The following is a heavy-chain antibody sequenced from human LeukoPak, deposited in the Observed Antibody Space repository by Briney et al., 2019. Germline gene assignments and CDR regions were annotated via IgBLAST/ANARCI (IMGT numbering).Heavy chain of an antibody. CDR1: GGSISSSSYY. CDR2: IYYSGST. V-gene: IGHV4-39*01. J-gene: IGHJ4*02. D-gene: IGHD3-3*01. CDR3: ARVGGGYDFWSGYSRGGLDYYFDY. Sequence: SETLSLTCTVSGGSISSSSYYWGWIRQPPGKGLEWIGSIYYSGSTYYNPSLKSRVTISVDTSKNQFSLKLSSVTAADTAVYYCARVGGGYDFWSGYSRGGLDYYFDYWGQGTLVTVPS.